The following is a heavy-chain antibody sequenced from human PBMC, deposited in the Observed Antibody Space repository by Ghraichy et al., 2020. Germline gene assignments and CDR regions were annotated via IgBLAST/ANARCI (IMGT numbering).Heavy chain of an antibody. J-gene: IGHJ3*02. CDR2: IYYSGST. CDR3: ASTPSSSWKSGAFDI. Sequence: SQTLSLTCTVSGGSISSYYWSWIRQPPGKGLEWIGYIYYSGSTNYNPSLKSRVTISVDTSKNQFSLKLSSVTAADTAVYYCASTPSSSWKSGAFDIWGQGTMVTVSS. D-gene: IGHD6-13*01. CDR1: GGSISSYY. V-gene: IGHV4-59*12.